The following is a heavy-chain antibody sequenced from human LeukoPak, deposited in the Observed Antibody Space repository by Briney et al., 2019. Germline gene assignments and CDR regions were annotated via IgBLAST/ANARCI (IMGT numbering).Heavy chain of an antibody. Sequence: PGGSLRLSCVVSGFTFSSYAMTWVRQAPGKGLEWVSAIGGSGGTTYYADSVKGRFTISRDNSKNTLSVQMNSLRADDTAVYYCARGTAWYSSSWYFDYWGQGTLVTVSS. J-gene: IGHJ4*02. CDR3: ARGTAWYSSSWYFDY. V-gene: IGHV3-23*01. CDR1: GFTFSSYA. D-gene: IGHD6-13*01. CDR2: IGGSGGTT.